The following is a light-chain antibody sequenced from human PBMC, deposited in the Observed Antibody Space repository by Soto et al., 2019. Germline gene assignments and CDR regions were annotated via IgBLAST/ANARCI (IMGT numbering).Light chain of an antibody. J-gene: IGLJ1*01. V-gene: IGLV2-14*01. CDR2: DVS. Sequence: QSALTQPASVSGSPGQSITISCTGTSSVVGGYNYVSWYQQHPGKAPKLMIYDVSNRPSGVSNRFSGSKSGNTASLTISGLQAEDEADYYCSPYTSSSTYVFGTGTKVTVL. CDR1: SSVVGGYNY. CDR3: SPYTSSSTYV.